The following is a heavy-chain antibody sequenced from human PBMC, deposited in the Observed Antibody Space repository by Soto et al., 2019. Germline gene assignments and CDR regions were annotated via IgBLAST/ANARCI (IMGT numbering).Heavy chain of an antibody. CDR3: ARYNSYAIDY. J-gene: IGHJ4*02. D-gene: IGHD2-8*01. V-gene: IGHV4-59*01. Sequence: SETLSLTCSVSGTSISSYYWIWIRQPPGKGLEWIANIHYSGTTNYNPSLASRVTLSVDTSKNQFSLKMTSVTAADRAMYFCARYNSYAIDYWGRGTLVTVSS. CDR2: IHYSGTT. CDR1: GTSISSYY.